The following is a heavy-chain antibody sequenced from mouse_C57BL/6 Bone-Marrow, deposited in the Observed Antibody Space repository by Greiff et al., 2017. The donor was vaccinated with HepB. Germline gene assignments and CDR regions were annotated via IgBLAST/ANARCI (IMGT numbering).Heavy chain of an antibody. D-gene: IGHD1-1*01. V-gene: IGHV1-64*01. CDR2: IHPTSGST. J-gene: IGHJ1*03. CDR3: AREGYYGGAYFDV. Sequence: QVHVKQPGAELVKPGASVKLSCKASGYTFTSYWMHWVKQRPGQGLEWLGMIHPTSGSTNYNENFKSKATLTVYKSSSTAYMQLSSLTSEDSAVYYCAREGYYGGAYFDVWGTGTTVTVSS. CDR1: GYTFTSYW.